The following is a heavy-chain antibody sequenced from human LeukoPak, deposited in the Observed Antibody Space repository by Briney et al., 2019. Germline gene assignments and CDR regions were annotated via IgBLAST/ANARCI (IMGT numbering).Heavy chain of an antibody. D-gene: IGHD3-16*02. CDR2: ITWNSDFT. V-gene: IGHV3-9*01. J-gene: IGHJ4*02. CDR3: TKDVADYVWGDYRHFDM. Sequence: GRSLRLSCAASGFSFDDYAMHWVRHSPRKGLEWVAGITWNSDFTALADSVKGRFTISRDNANNSVYLHMNTLTPDDTAVYYCTKDVADYVWGDYRHFDMWGQGTLVTVSA. CDR1: GFSFDDYA.